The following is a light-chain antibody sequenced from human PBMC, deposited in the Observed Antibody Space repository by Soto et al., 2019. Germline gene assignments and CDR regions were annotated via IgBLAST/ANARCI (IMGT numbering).Light chain of an antibody. CDR3: SSYAGSKNFV. V-gene: IGLV2-8*01. Sequence: QSALTQPPSASGSPGQSVTISCTGTSSDVGAYDYVSWYQQHPGKAPKLMIYEVSKRPSGVPDRFSGSKSGNTASLTVSGLQVEDEADFYCSSYAGSKNFVFGTGTKVTAL. J-gene: IGLJ1*01. CDR2: EVS. CDR1: SSDVGAYDY.